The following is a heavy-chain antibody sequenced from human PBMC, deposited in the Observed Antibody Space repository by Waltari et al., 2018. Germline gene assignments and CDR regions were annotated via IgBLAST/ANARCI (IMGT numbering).Heavy chain of an antibody. V-gene: IGHV1-2*02. Sequence: VQLVESGGGLVQPGGSLRLSCAASGFTFSSYYMHWVRQVPGQGLEWMGWINPNSGGANFAQKFQGRVTMTRDTSISTAYMELSRLRSDDTAVYYCARAPRVIAAAGMGGGYWGQGTLVTVSS. CDR2: INPNSGGA. J-gene: IGHJ4*02. CDR1: GFTFSSYY. CDR3: ARAPRVIAAAGMGGGY. D-gene: IGHD6-13*01.